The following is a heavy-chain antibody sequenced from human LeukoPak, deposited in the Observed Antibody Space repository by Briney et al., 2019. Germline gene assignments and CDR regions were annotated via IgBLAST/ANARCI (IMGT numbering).Heavy chain of an antibody. D-gene: IGHD3-10*01. CDR2: IYYSGST. V-gene: IGHV4-59*01. CDR1: GGSISSYY. J-gene: IGHJ5*02. Sequence: PSETLSLTCTVSGGSISSYYWSWIRQPPGKGLEWIGYIYYSGSTNYNPSLKSRVTISVDTSKNQFSLKLSSVTAADTAVYYCARDLSGFGGENWFDPWGQGTLVTVSS. CDR3: ARDLSGFGGENWFDP.